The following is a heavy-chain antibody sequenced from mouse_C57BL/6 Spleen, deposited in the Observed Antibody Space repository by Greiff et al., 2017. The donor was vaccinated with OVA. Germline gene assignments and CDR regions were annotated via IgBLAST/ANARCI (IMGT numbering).Heavy chain of an antibody. D-gene: IGHD2-4*01. CDR2: ISDGGSYT. CDR1: GFTFSSYA. V-gene: IGHV5-4*01. Sequence: EVHLVESGGGLVKPGGSLKLSCAASGFTFSSYAMSWVRQTPEKRLEWVATISDGGSYTYYPDNVKGRFTISRDNAKNNLYLQMSHLKSEDTAMYYCARDDDYDEAMDYWGQGTSVTVSS. J-gene: IGHJ4*01. CDR3: ARDDDYDEAMDY.